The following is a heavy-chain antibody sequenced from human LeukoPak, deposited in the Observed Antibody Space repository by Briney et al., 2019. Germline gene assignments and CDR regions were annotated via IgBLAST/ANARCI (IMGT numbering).Heavy chain of an antibody. CDR2: IYYSGST. J-gene: IGHJ5*02. CDR1: GGSISSSSYY. Sequence: SETLSLTCTVSGGSISSSSYYWGWIRQPPGKGLEWIGSIYYSGSTYYNPSLKSRVTISVDTSKNQFSLKLSSVTAADTAVYYCARILRVTMVRGVTHNWFDPWGQGTLVTVSS. CDR3: ARILRVTMVRGVTHNWFDP. D-gene: IGHD3-10*01. V-gene: IGHV4-39*07.